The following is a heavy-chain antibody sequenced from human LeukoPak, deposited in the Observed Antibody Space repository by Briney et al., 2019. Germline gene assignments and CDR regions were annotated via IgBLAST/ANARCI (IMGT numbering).Heavy chain of an antibody. V-gene: IGHV3-74*01. Sequence: GAPLSLSCAASGFIISNFWMHWLRDVPGKGLVWVSRITTDGGSTTYADSVRGQFTVSRDNAKDTLYLQMDSLRPEDTAVYVCARDLRNNPSADMYSCDLWGQGTMVTVSS. CDR3: ARDLRNNPSADMYSCDL. CDR2: ITTDGGST. CDR1: GFIISNFW. J-gene: IGHJ3*01. D-gene: IGHD1-14*01.